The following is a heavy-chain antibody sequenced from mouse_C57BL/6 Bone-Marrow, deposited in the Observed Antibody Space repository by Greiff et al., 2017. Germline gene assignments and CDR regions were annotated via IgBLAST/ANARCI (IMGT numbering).Heavy chain of an antibody. V-gene: IGHV1-15*01. CDR3: TRDYYGSSYPHWYFDV. Sequence: VQLQQSGAELVRPGASVTLSCKASGYTFTDYEMHWVKQTPVHGLEWIGAIAPETGGTAYNQKFKGKAILTADKSSSTAYMWLRSLTSEDSAVYYCTRDYYGSSYPHWYFDVWGTGTTVTVSS. CDR2: IAPETGGT. J-gene: IGHJ1*03. CDR1: GYTFTDYE. D-gene: IGHD1-1*01.